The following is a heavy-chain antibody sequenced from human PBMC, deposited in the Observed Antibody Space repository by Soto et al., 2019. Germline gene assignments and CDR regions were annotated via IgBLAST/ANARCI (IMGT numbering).Heavy chain of an antibody. D-gene: IGHD3-22*01. Sequence: GGSLRLSCAASGFTFSSYSMNWVRQAPGKGLEWVSYISSSSSTIYYADSVKGRFTISRDNSKNTLYLQMNSLRAEDTAVYYCARDYYYDSSGYYYDYWGQGTLVTVSS. CDR1: GFTFSSYS. J-gene: IGHJ4*02. CDR2: ISSSSSTI. CDR3: ARDYYYDSSGYYYDY. V-gene: IGHV3-48*01.